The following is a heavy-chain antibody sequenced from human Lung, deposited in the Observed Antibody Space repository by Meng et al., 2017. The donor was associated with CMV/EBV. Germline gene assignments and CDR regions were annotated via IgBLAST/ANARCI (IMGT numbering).Heavy chain of an antibody. D-gene: IGHD3-10*01. Sequence: GASLKISCAASGFTFSSYAMHWVRQAPGQGLERVAVISYDGSNKYYADSVKGRFTISRDNSKNTLYLQMNSLRAEDTAVYYCARELRGLVNWFDPWGQGTLVTVSS. CDR2: ISYDGSNK. CDR1: GFTFSSYA. J-gene: IGHJ5*02. CDR3: ARELRGLVNWFDP. V-gene: IGHV3-30*04.